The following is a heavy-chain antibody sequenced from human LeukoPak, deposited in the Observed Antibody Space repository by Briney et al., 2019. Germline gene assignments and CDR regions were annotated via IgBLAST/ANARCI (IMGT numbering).Heavy chain of an antibody. V-gene: IGHV3-15*01. D-gene: IGHD2-2*01. CDR1: GFTFTDAL. Sequence: PGGSLRLSCAASGFTFTDALMTWVRQAPGRGLECVGRIRSKADGGTTDYAAPVKGRFTISRDDSKSTLYPQMNSLKTEDTAVYYCTTEYLGAFDIWGQGTMVAVSS. CDR2: IRSKADGGTT. CDR3: TTEYLGAFDI. J-gene: IGHJ3*02.